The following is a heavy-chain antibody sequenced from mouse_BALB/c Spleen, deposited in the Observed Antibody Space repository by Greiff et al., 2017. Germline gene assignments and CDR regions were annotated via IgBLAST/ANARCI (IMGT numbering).Heavy chain of an antibody. V-gene: IGHV5-12-2*01. CDR3: ARDDYEFAY. CDR1: GFTFSSYT. Sequence: EVQLQESGGGLVQPGGSLKLSCAASGFTFSSYTMSWVRQTPEKRLEWVAYISNGGGSTYYPDTVKGRFTISRDNAKNTLYLQMSSLKSEDTAMYYCARDDYEFAYWGQGTLVTVSA. D-gene: IGHD2-4*01. J-gene: IGHJ3*01. CDR2: ISNGGGST.